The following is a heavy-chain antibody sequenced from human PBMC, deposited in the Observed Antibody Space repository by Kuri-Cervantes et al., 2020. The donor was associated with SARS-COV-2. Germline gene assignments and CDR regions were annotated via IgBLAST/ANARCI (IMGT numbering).Heavy chain of an antibody. D-gene: IGHD2-21*02. J-gene: IGHJ3*02. CDR3: ASPYCGGDCSFRDAFDI. Sequence: SETLSLTCTVSGGSISSSSYYWGWIRQPPGKGLEWIGSIYYSGSTYYNPSLKSRVTISVDTSKNQFSLKLSSVTAADTAVYYCASPYCGGDCSFRDAFDIWGQGTMVTVSS. CDR1: GGSISSSSYY. CDR2: IYYSGST. V-gene: IGHV4-39*01.